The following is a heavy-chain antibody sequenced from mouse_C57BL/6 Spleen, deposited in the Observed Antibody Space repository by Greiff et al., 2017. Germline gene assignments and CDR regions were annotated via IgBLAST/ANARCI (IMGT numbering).Heavy chain of an antibody. J-gene: IGHJ2*01. V-gene: IGHV1-64*01. CDR3: AREFITTVVATGDYFDY. CDR1: GYTFTSYW. Sequence: QVQLQQPGAELVKPGASVKLSCKASGYTFTSYWMHWVKQRPGLGLEWIGMIHPNSGSTNYNEKFKSKATLTVDKSSSTAYMQLSSLTSEDSAVYYCAREFITTVVATGDYFDYWGQGTTLTVSS. D-gene: IGHD1-1*01. CDR2: IHPNSGST.